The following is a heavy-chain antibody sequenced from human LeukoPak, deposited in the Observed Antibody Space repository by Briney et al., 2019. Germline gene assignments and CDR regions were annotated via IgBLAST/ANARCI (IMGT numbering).Heavy chain of an antibody. CDR2: IKEDGSER. CDR1: AFIFSGHW. J-gene: IGHJ4*02. Sequence: GGSLRLSCEGSAFIFSGHWMNWVRQTPGKGLEWVASIKEDGSERQYVDSVKGRFSISRDNTKGSLFLQLNSLRAEDTAVYYCARERRGYSYGFDYWGQGTLVTVSS. D-gene: IGHD5-18*01. CDR3: ARERRGYSYGFDY. V-gene: IGHV3-7*03.